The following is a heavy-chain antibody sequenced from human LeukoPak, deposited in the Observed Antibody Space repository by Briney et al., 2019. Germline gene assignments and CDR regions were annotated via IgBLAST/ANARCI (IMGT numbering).Heavy chain of an antibody. CDR2: ISPYLGST. V-gene: IGHV1-18*01. D-gene: IGHD7-27*01. CDR3: ATTGVRSPNKMDF. J-gene: IGHJ4*02. Sequence: GASVTVSRTTSGYAFTIYSLTWERHAPGQGLEWLGWISPYLGSTKSANKIEGRVVMTTDTSTTTAYMQLRSLRSDDTAIYYCATTGVRSPNKMDFWGQGTLVAVSS. CDR1: GYAFTIYS.